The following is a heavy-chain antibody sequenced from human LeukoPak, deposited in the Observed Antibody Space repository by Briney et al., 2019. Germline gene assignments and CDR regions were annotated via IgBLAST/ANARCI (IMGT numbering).Heavy chain of an antibody. CDR3: ARSSSYDSSGYPPLPDAFDI. CDR2: IYSGGST. D-gene: IGHD3-22*01. CDR1: GFTFSSNY. J-gene: IGHJ3*02. V-gene: IGHV3-53*01. Sequence: GGSLRLSCAASGFTFSSNYMSWVRQAPGKGLEWVSVIYSGGSTYYTDSAKGRFTISRDNSKNSLYLQMNSLRAEDTAVYYCARSSSYDSSGYPPLPDAFDIWGQGTMVTGSS.